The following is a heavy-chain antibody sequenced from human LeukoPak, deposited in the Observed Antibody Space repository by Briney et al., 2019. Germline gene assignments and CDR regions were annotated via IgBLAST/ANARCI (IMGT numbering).Heavy chain of an antibody. Sequence: SETLSLTCTVSGGSISSYYWSWIRQPPGKGLEWIGYIYYSGSTNYNPSLKSRVTISVDTSKKQFSLKLSSVTAADTAVYYCARLTMIVDYYFDYWGQGTLVTVSS. CDR2: IYYSGST. J-gene: IGHJ4*02. CDR3: ARLTMIVDYYFDY. D-gene: IGHD3-22*01. V-gene: IGHV4-59*08. CDR1: GGSISSYY.